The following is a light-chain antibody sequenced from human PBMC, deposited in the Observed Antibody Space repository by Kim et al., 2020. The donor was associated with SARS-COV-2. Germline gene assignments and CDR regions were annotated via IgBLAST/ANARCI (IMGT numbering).Light chain of an antibody. J-gene: IGKJ1*01. CDR3: QQYSSSSPT. Sequence: ASGGDRVTITCRASQSLDRWLAWYQQIPGKAPKLLIYRASSLERGVPSRFSGSGSGTEFTLTINSPQPDDFATYFCQQYSSSSPTFGQGTKVDIK. V-gene: IGKV1-5*03. CDR1: QSLDRW. CDR2: RAS.